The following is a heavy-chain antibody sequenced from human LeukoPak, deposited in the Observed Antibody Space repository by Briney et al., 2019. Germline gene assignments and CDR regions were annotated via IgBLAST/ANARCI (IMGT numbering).Heavy chain of an antibody. V-gene: IGHV4-39*01. CDR3: ARRTVTTWGVDY. D-gene: IGHD4-11*01. Sequence: SETLSLTCTVSGGSISSSSYYWGWIRQPPGKGLEWIGSIYYSGSTYYNPSLKSRVTISVDTSKNQFSLKLSSVIAADTGVDYCARRTVTTWGVDYWGQGTLVTVSS. J-gene: IGHJ4*02. CDR2: IYYSGST. CDR1: GGSISSSSYY.